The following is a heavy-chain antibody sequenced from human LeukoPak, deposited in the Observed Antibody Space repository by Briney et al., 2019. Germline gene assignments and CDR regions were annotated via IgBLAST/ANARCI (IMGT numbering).Heavy chain of an antibody. CDR3: ARAARGGDY. J-gene: IGHJ4*02. D-gene: IGHD2-15*01. V-gene: IGHV3-48*04. CDR1: GFPFNSYS. Sequence: GGSLRLFCAASGFPFNSYSFTWVRQAPGKGLEWVSYISSSWTIYYATSVTGRFTISRDNANNSLYLQMNSLRADDTAVYYCARAARGGDYWGQGTLVTVSS. CDR2: ISSSWTI.